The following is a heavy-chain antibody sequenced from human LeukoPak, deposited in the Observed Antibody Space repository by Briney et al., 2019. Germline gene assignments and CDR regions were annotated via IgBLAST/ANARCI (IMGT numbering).Heavy chain of an antibody. CDR1: GYTFTSYY. V-gene: IGHV1-2*02. J-gene: IGHJ5*02. Sequence: ASVKVSCKASGYTFTSYYIHWVRQAPGQGLQWVGCINPNGDTRKYAEKFQGRVTMTSDTPISTAYMEVNRLRSDDTAVYYCTRAYDFSLYHVDPWGQGTLVTVSS. D-gene: IGHD3/OR15-3a*01. CDR2: INPNGDTR. CDR3: TRAYDFSLYHVDP.